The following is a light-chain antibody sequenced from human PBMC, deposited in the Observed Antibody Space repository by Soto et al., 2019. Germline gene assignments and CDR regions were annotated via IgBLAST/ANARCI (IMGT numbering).Light chain of an antibody. V-gene: IGKV1-5*03. Sequence: DIQMTQSPSTLSGSVGDRATITCRASQSISSWLAWYQQKPGKAPKLLIYKASALESGVPSRFSGSGSGTEFTLTISSLQPDDFATYYCQQYNSYRTFGQGTKVDIK. CDR3: QQYNSYRT. J-gene: IGKJ1*01. CDR2: KAS. CDR1: QSISSW.